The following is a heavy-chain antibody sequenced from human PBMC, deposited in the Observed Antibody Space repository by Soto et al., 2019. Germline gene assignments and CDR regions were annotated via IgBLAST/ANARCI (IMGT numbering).Heavy chain of an antibody. CDR2: ISGPGVT. CDR1: GFSVTNTY. D-gene: IGHD4-4*01. CDR3: ARTRLQYRELVS. J-gene: IGHJ5*02. V-gene: IGHV3-53*01. Sequence: VGSLRLSCAASGFSVTNTYMHWVRQAPGKGLEWVSVISGPGVTYYADSVKGRIALSRDTSQNTMYLHMRNLRADDTAVYYCARTRLQYRELVSWGQGTLVIVSS.